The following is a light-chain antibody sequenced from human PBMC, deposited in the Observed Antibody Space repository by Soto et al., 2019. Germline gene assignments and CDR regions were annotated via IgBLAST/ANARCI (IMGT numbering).Light chain of an antibody. CDR1: QSISTK. V-gene: IGKV3-15*01. Sequence: IVMTQSPATLSGSPGGRATLSCRASQSISTKLAWYQPKPGQAPRLLIYGASTRAPGIPVRFSGSGSGTEVTLTIDSLQSEDVAVYYCQEYNYGRPITFGGGTNLELQ. J-gene: IGKJ4*01. CDR3: QEYNYGRPIT. CDR2: GAS.